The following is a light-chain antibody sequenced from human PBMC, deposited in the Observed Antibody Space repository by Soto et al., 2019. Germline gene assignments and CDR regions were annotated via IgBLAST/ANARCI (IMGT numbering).Light chain of an antibody. V-gene: IGKV1-5*03. CDR3: LQYQSYWT. Sequence: DIQMTQSPSTLAASVGDRVSITCRASQSISRQLAWYQQKPGKAPNLLIYQASNLETGVPSRFTGSGSGTEFTLIISSLQPYDLATYYCLQYQSYWTFGQGTTVEV. J-gene: IGKJ1*01. CDR2: QAS. CDR1: QSISRQ.